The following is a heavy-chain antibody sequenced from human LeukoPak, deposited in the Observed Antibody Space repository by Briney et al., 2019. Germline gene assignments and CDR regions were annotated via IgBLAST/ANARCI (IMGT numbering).Heavy chain of an antibody. D-gene: IGHD3-10*01. Sequence: GGSLRLSCAASGFTFSSYWMSWVRQAPGKRLERVANIKQDGSEKYYVDSVKGRFTISRDNAKNSLYLQMNSLRAEDTAVYYCAREYYYGSGSYSLDYWGQGTLVTVSS. J-gene: IGHJ4*02. V-gene: IGHV3-7*03. CDR2: IKQDGSEK. CDR1: GFTFSSYW. CDR3: AREYYYGSGSYSLDY.